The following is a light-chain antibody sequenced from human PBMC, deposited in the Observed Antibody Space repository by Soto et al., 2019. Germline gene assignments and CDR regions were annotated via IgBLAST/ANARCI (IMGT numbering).Light chain of an antibody. CDR2: GAS. CDR3: HHYGSAPWT. J-gene: IGKJ1*01. CDR1: QSVGDNL. V-gene: IGKV3-20*01. Sequence: EIVLTQSPGTLSLSPGERATLSCRASQSVGDNLLAWYHQSPGQAPRLLIYGASSRATGIPGRFSGSGSGTDFTLTIDRLEPEDFALYFCHHYGSAPWTFGQGTEVEIK.